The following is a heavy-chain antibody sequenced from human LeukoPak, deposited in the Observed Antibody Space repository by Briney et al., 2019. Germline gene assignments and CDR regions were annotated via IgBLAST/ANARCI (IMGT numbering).Heavy chain of an antibody. D-gene: IGHD1-26*01. CDR1: GGTFTTYS. V-gene: IGHV1-18*01. CDR2: IIPLAGAP. CDR3: ARESDPGNFDY. Sequence: ASVKVSCKASGGTFTTYSLSWVRQAPGQGLEWMGGIIPLAGAPDYAQKLQGRVTMTTDTSTSTAYMELRSLRSDDTAVYYCARESDPGNFDYWGQGTLVTVSS. J-gene: IGHJ4*02.